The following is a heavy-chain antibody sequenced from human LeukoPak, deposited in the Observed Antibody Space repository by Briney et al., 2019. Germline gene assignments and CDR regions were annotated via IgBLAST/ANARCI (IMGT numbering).Heavy chain of an antibody. V-gene: IGHV3-30*02. CDR1: EFTFSTYG. J-gene: IGHJ4*02. CDR2: IRYDGSNK. D-gene: IGHD4-17*01. Sequence: PGGSLRLSCAASEFTFSTYGMHWVRQAPGKGLEWVAFIRYDGSNKYYADSVKGRFTISRDNSKNTLYLQMNSLRAEDTAVYYCAKLPKTVTPFQYWGQGTLVTVSS. CDR3: AKLPKTVTPFQY.